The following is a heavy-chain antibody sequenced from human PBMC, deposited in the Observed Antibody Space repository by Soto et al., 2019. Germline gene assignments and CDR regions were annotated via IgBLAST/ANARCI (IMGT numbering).Heavy chain of an antibody. CDR1: GYTFTGYY. V-gene: IGHV1-2*02. CDR2: INPNSGGT. Sequence: ASVKVSCKASGYTFTGYYMHWVRQAPGQGLEWMGWINPNSGGTNYAQTFQGRVTMTRDTSISTAYMELSRLRSDDTAVYYCGSEPPAIRPGDSYYGMDVWAQGTTVPVS. J-gene: IGHJ6*02. CDR3: GSEPPAIRPGDSYYGMDV. D-gene: IGHD5-18*01.